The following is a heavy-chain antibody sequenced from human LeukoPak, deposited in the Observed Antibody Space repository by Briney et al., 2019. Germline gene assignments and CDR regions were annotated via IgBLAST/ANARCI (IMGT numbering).Heavy chain of an antibody. D-gene: IGHD6-13*01. J-gene: IGHJ3*02. CDR2: IYYSGST. CDR1: GGSISSYY. V-gene: IGHV4-59*01. Sequence: SETLSLTCTVSGGSISSYYWSWIPQPPGEGLEWIGYIYYSGSTNYNPSLKSRVTISVDTSKNQFSLKLSSVTAADTAVYYCARFDPPPYSRIDAFDIWGQGTMVTVSS. CDR3: ARFDPPPYSRIDAFDI.